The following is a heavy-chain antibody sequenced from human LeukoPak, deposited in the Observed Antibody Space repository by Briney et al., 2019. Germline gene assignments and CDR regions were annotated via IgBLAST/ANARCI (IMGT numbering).Heavy chain of an antibody. CDR2: ISSSSSYI. CDR3: ARDLPWFDS. V-gene: IGHV3-21*01. J-gene: IGHJ5*01. CDR1: GFTFSTYT. Sequence: PGGPLRLSCAASGFTFSTYTMNWVRQAPGKGLEWVSSISSSSSYIYYADSVKARFTISRDNAKNSLYLQVNSLRAEDTAVYYCARDLPWFDSWGQGTLVTVSS.